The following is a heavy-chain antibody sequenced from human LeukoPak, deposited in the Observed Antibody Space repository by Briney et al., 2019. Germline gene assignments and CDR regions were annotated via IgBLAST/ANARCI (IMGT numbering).Heavy chain of an antibody. Sequence: GGSLRLSCAASGFTFSDYFMSWIRQAPGKGLEWVSYIGSSGIAIFYADSVRGRFTISRDNAKNSLYLQMNSLRAEDTAVYYCARERHLLAATGTETIDYWGQGTLVTVSS. CDR2: IGSSGIAI. CDR3: ARERHLLAATGTETIDY. V-gene: IGHV3-11*01. D-gene: IGHD6-13*01. J-gene: IGHJ4*02. CDR1: GFTFSDYF.